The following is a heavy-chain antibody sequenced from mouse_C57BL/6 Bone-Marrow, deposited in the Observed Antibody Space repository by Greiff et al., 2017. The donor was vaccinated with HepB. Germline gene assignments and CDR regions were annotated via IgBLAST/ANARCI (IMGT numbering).Heavy chain of an antibody. CDR3: ARDPDDYAMDY. D-gene: IGHD2-3*01. CDR1: GYSITSGYY. CDR2: ISYDGSN. V-gene: IGHV3-6*01. Sequence: DVKLQESGPGLVKPSQSLSLTCSVTGYSITSGYYWNWIRQFPGNKLEWMGYISYDGSNNYNPSLKNRISITRDTSKNQFFLKLNSVTTEDTATYYCARDPDDYAMDYWGQGTSVTVSS. J-gene: IGHJ4*01.